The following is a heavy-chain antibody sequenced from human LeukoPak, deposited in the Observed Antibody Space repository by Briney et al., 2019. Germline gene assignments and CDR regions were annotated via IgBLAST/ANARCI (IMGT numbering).Heavy chain of an antibody. Sequence: SETLSLTCTVSGGSISSYYWSWIRQPPGKGLEWIGYIYYSGSTNYNPSLKSRVTISVDTSQNQFSLKLSSVTAADTAVYYCAREGDDYGDYGGLDYWGQGTLVTVSS. J-gene: IGHJ4*02. CDR2: IYYSGST. D-gene: IGHD4-17*01. CDR3: AREGDDYGDYGGLDY. V-gene: IGHV4-59*01. CDR1: GGSISSYY.